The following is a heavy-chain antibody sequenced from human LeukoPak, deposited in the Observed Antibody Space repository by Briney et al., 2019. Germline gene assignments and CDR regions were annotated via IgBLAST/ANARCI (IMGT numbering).Heavy chain of an antibody. J-gene: IGHJ4*02. CDR3: AREAQYSSSCFDY. CDR1: GFTFSSYW. V-gene: IGHV3-7*01. Sequence: GGSLRLSCAASGFTFSSYWMSWVRQAPGKGLEWVANIKQDGSEKYYVDSVKGRFTISRDNAKNSLYLQMNSLRAEDTAVYYCAREAQYSSSCFDYWGQGTLVTVSS. CDR2: IKQDGSEK. D-gene: IGHD6-13*01.